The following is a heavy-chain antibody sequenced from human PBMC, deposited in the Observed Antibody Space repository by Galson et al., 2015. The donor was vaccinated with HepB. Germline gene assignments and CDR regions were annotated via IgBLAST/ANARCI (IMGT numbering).Heavy chain of an antibody. D-gene: IGHD1-26*01. V-gene: IGHV4-39*01. CDR1: GGSISSSSYY. J-gene: IGHJ6*02. Sequence: LSLTCTVSGGSISSSSYYWGWIRQPPGKGLEWIGSIYYSGSTYYNPSLKSRVTISVDTSKNQFSLKLSSVTAADTAVYYCARLSGSYGVIYYYYGMDVWGQGTTVTVSS. CDR3: ARLSGSYGVIYYYYGMDV. CDR2: IYYSGST.